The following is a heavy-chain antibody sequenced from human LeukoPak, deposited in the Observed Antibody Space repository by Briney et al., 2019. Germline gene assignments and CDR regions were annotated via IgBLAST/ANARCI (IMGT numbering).Heavy chain of an antibody. CDR3: ARGQFLDAWDI. CDR1: GGSISSYY. J-gene: IGHJ3*02. CDR2: IYYSGST. V-gene: IGHV4-59*01. D-gene: IGHD3/OR15-3a*01. Sequence: KPSETLSLTCTVSGGSISSYYWSWIRQPPGKGLGWIGYIYYSGSTKYKPFLKSRVTISVDTSKNQFSLKLSSVTAADTAVYYCARGQFLDAWDIWGQGTMVTVSS.